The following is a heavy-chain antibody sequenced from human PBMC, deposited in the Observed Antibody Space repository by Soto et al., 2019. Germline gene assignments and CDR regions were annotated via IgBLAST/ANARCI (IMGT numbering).Heavy chain of an antibody. J-gene: IGHJ6*03. CDR2: ISGSGGST. CDR3: AKDHAARGYSGYDWVYYYYMDV. D-gene: IGHD5-12*01. CDR1: GFTFSSYA. Sequence: GGSLRLSCAASGFTFSSYAMSWVRQAPGKGLEWVSAISGSGGSTYYADSVKGRFTISRDNSKNTLYLQMNSLRAEDTAVYYCAKDHAARGYSGYDWVYYYYMDVWGKGTTVTVSS. V-gene: IGHV3-23*01.